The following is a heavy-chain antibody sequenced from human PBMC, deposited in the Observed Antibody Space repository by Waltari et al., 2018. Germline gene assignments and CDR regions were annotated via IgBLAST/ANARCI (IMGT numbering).Heavy chain of an antibody. D-gene: IGHD2-15*01. CDR3: ARGVVVAPPDY. Sequence: QVPLVASGGGVVQPGRSLRLSCAASGCTLSSYGIHWVRQAPGKGLEWVAVIWYDGTNTYYGDSVKGRFTISRDNSKNTVFLQMNSLRVEDTAVYYCARGVVVAPPDYWGQGTLVTVSS. V-gene: IGHV3-33*01. CDR2: IWYDGTNT. CDR1: GCTLSSYG. J-gene: IGHJ4*02.